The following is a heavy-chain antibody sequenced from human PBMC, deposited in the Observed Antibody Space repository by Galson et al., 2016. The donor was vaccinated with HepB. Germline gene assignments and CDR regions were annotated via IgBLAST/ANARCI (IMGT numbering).Heavy chain of an antibody. J-gene: IGHJ5*02. CDR2: IYSGGIT. CDR3: ARVTPPCWFDP. V-gene: IGHV3-66*01. Sequence: SLRLSCAASASTVSGTYMTWVRQSPGKGLEWVSLIYSGGITYYADSVKGRFSISRDISKNLLYLQMNSLRAEDTAVYYCARVTPPCWFDPWGQGTLVTVSS. CDR1: ASTVSGTY.